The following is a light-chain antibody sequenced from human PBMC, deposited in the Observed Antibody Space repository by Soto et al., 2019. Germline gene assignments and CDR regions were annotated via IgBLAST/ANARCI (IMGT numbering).Light chain of an antibody. CDR3: HQYGSSPT. CDR1: QSVSGSY. J-gene: IGKJ3*01. V-gene: IGKV3-20*01. Sequence: EIVLTQSPGTLSLSPGEIATLSCRASQSVSGSYLAWYQQKPGQAPRLLIYGASSRATGIPDGFTVSGSGTDFTLTISRLEPEDFAVYYCHQYGSSPTFGPGTTVDIK. CDR2: GAS.